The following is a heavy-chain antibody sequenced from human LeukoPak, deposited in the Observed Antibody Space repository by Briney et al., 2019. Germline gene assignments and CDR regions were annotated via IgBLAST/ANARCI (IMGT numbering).Heavy chain of an antibody. J-gene: IGHJ6*02. Sequence: ETLSLTCAVSGGSISSNNWWSWVRQPPGQGLEWIGEINHSGSTNYKPSLKSRVTISVDKSKKQFSLKLNPVTAADTAVYYCARARAVRSGIGPGDVWGQGTTVTVSS. V-gene: IGHV4-4*02. CDR1: GGSISSNNW. CDR3: ARARAVRSGIGPGDV. D-gene: IGHD2-15*01. CDR2: INHSGST.